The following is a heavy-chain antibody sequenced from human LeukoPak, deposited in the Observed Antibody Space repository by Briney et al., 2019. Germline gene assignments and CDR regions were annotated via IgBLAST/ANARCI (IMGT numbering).Heavy chain of an antibody. CDR3: ARGFTYCGGDCYPGDAFDI. CDR1: GYTFTSYY. V-gene: IGHV1-46*01. CDR2: INPSGGST. Sequence: ASVKVSCKASGYTFTSYYMHWVRQAPGQGLEWMGIINPSGGSTSYAQKFQGRVTMTRDMSTSTVYMELSSLRSEDTAVYYCARGFTYCGGDCYPGDAFDIWGQGTMVTVSS. D-gene: IGHD2-21*02. J-gene: IGHJ3*02.